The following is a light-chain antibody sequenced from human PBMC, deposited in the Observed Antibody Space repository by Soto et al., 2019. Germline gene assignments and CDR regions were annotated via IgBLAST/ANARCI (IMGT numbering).Light chain of an antibody. CDR3: HQYGSSPRT. CDR1: QSFNSNY. CDR2: GAS. Sequence: EIWLTQFPGTLSLSPGERATLSCTASQSFNSNYLAWYQQKPGQAPRILIYGASTRATGIPDRFSGSGSGTDFTLTISRLEPEDFAVYYCHQYGSSPRTXGPGTKVDIK. J-gene: IGKJ1*01. V-gene: IGKV3-20*01.